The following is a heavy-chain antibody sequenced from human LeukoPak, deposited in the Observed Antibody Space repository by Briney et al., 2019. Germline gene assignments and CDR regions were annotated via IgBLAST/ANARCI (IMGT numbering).Heavy chain of an antibody. D-gene: IGHD2-2*01. V-gene: IGHV1-69*01. CDR3: ASRDCSSTSCRYYVDY. CDR1: GGTFSSYA. Sequence: SVKVSCKASGGTFSSYASSWVRLDPGQRLEWTGGIIPNFATANYAQTFQGRVTITSDESTSTAYIELSSLRSEDTAVSHCASRDCSSTSCRYYVDYWGQGTLVTVSS. CDR2: IIPNFATA. J-gene: IGHJ4*02.